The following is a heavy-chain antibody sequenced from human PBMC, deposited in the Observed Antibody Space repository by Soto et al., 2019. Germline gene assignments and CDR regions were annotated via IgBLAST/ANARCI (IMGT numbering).Heavy chain of an antibody. J-gene: IGHJ6*02. V-gene: IGHV4-31*03. Sequence: QVQLQESGPGLVKPSQTLSLTCSVSGGSMSSGYYYWTWIRQHPGKGLEWIGYIHKTGSTYYNPSLKSRVSFSIDTSKNQFSLNLSSVTAADTAVYYCASSKSRGSGTSTFYYYGMDVWGQGTTVTVSS. D-gene: IGHD3-10*01. CDR2: IHKTGST. CDR1: GGSMSSGYYY. CDR3: ASSKSRGSGTSTFYYYGMDV.